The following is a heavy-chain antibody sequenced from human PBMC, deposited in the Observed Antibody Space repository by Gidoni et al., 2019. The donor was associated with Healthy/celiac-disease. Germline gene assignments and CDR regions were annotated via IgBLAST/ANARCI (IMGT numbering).Heavy chain of an antibody. J-gene: IGHJ4*02. CDR3: AKDKGYYGSGSYYLDY. Sequence: SCAASGFTSDDYTMPWVRQAPGKGLEWVSLISWDGGSTYYADSVKGRFTISRDNSKNSLYLQMNSLRTEDTALYYCAKDKGYYGSGSYYLDYWGQGTLVTVSS. D-gene: IGHD3-10*01. CDR1: GFTSDDYT. V-gene: IGHV3-43*01. CDR2: ISWDGGST.